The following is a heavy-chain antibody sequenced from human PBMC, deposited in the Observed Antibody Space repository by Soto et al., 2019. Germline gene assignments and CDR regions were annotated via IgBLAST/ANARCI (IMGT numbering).Heavy chain of an antibody. CDR1: GYTFTSYY. CDR2: INPSDSST. CDR3: ALDAFDF. Sequence: QVQLVQSGAEVKKPGASVKLSCRTSGYTFTSYYIHWVRQAPGQGLEWVAIINPSDSSTSTTQTFQGRVAVTRDMSTSTVYMDLSSLTFEDAAVYYCALDAFDFWGQGTMVSVSS. J-gene: IGHJ3*01. V-gene: IGHV1-46*01.